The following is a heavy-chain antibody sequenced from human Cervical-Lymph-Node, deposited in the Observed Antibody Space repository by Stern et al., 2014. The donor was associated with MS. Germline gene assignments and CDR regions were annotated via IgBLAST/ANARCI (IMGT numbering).Heavy chain of an antibody. J-gene: IGHJ4*02. CDR1: GFTFSRYG. V-gene: IGHV3-30*18. Sequence: VQLVESGGGVVQPGRSLRLSCAASGFTFSRYGMHWVRQDPGKGLEWVALISYDGSNKYYADSVKGRFTISRDNSKNTLYLQVNSLRAEDTAVYYCAKRGSSSYFDYWGQGTLVTVSS. CDR2: ISYDGSNK. CDR3: AKRGSSSYFDY. D-gene: IGHD3-16*01.